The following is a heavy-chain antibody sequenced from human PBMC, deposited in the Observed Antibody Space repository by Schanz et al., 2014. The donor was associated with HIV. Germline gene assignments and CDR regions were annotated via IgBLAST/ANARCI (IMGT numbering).Heavy chain of an antibody. J-gene: IGHJ6*02. V-gene: IGHV3-30*18. D-gene: IGHD1-7*01. CDR2: ISYDGSNK. CDR3: AKDRITGTTGVPYYYYGMDV. Sequence: QVQLVESGGGVVQPGRSLRLSCAASGFTFSSYGMHWVRQAPGKGLEWVAVISYDGSNKYYADSVKGRFTISRDNSKNTLYLQMNSPRAEDTAVYYCAKDRITGTTGVPYYYYGMDVWGQGTTVTVSS. CDR1: GFTFSSYG.